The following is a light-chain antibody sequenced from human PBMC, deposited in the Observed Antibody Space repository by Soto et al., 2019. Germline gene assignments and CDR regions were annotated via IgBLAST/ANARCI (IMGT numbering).Light chain of an antibody. CDR1: STDVGAYNY. CDR2: EVT. Sequence: QSALTQPPSASWSPGQSVTISCTGTSTDVGAYNYVSWYQQRPGKAPKLMIFEVTKRPSGVPDRFSGSKSGNTASLTVSGVQADDEADYYCSSYAGSNSFVFGTGTKVTVL. CDR3: SSYAGSNSFV. J-gene: IGLJ1*01. V-gene: IGLV2-8*01.